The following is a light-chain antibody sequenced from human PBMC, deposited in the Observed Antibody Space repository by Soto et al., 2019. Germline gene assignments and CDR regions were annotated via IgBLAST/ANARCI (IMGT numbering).Light chain of an antibody. Sequence: QSVLTQPPSVSAAPGQTVTIACSGSTSNIGHNFVSWYQQFPGAAPQLIIYDNDKRPSGVPDRFSGSKSGASATLAISGLQTGDEADYYCAAWDDSLNGVLFGGGTKLTVL. CDR2: DND. CDR3: AAWDDSLNGVL. J-gene: IGLJ2*01. V-gene: IGLV1-51*01. CDR1: TSNIGHNF.